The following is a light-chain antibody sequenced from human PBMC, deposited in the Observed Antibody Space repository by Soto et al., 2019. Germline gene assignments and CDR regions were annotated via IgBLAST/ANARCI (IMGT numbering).Light chain of an antibody. Sequence: EIVMTQSPATLSVSPGERATLSCRASQSVSSNLAWYQQKPGQAPRLLMYGASTRATGIPARFSGSGSGTEFTLTISSLQSEDFAVYYCQQYNNWQGTFGQGTKVEIK. CDR3: QQYNNWQGT. J-gene: IGKJ1*01. CDR2: GAS. V-gene: IGKV3-15*01. CDR1: QSVSSN.